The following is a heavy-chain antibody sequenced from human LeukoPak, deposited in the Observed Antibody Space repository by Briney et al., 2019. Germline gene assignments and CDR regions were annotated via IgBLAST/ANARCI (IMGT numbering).Heavy chain of an antibody. CDR1: GFTFRNYL. J-gene: IGHJ4*02. Sequence: GGSLRLSCAASGFTFRNYLMSWVRQAPGKGLEWVAGINEDGSDRSYVDSVKGRFTISRDNTKNSLFLQMNSLRVEDTAVYYCARNRASNDYWGQGTLVPVSS. V-gene: IGHV3-7*01. CDR2: INEDGSDR. D-gene: IGHD1-14*01. CDR3: ARNRASNDY.